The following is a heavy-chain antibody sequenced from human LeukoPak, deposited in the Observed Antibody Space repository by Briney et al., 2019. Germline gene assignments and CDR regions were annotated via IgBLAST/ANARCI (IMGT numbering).Heavy chain of an antibody. V-gene: IGHV3-21*01. CDR1: GFTFSSYS. D-gene: IGHD2-2*01. CDR3: ARGGIDIVVVPAYYYYGMDV. CDR2: ISSSSSYI. Sequence: GGSLRLSCAASGFTFSSYSMNRVRQAPGKGLEWVSSISSSSSYIYYADSVKGRFTISRDNAKNSLYLQMSSLRAEDTAVYYCARGGIDIVVVPAYYYYGMDVWGQGTTVTVSS. J-gene: IGHJ6*02.